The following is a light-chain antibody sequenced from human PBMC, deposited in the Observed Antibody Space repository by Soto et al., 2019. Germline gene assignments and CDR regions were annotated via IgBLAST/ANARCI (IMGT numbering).Light chain of an antibody. CDR1: QGISNY. CDR2: AAS. J-gene: IGKJ2*01. Sequence: DIQMTQSPSSLSASVGDRVTITCRASQGISNYLAWYQQKPGKVPKLLIYAASTLQSGVPSRFSGSGSGTDFTITIVSLQTEDVATYYCQKYNSAPHTFGQGTKLEIK. V-gene: IGKV1-27*01. CDR3: QKYNSAPHT.